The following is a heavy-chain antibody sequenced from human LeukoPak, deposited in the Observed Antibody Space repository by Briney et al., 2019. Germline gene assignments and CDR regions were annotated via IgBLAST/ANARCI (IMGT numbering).Heavy chain of an antibody. J-gene: IGHJ4*02. CDR2: ISAYNGDT. CDR3: ARPIYGSGSYYNPYYSDY. D-gene: IGHD3-10*01. Sequence: ASVQVSCKTSGYIFAHNGISWVRQAPGQGPEWMGWISAYNGDTNYAQNFQGRVTMTRDTSTSTVYMELRSLRSDDTAVYYCARPIYGSGSYYNPYYSDYWGQGTLVTVSS. CDR1: GYIFAHNG. V-gene: IGHV1-18*01.